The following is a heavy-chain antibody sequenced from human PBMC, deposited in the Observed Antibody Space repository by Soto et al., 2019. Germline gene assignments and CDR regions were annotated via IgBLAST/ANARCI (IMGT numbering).Heavy chain of an antibody. CDR2: ISYDGSNK. Sequence: QVQLVESGGGVVQPGRSLRLSCAASGFTFSSYGMHWVRQAPGKGLEWVAVISYDGSNKYYADSVKGRFTISRDNSKNTLNLQMNRLRAEDTAVYYCAKGSEWELLPVDYWGQGTLVTVSS. V-gene: IGHV3-30*18. CDR1: GFTFSSYG. J-gene: IGHJ4*02. D-gene: IGHD1-26*01. CDR3: AKGSEWELLPVDY.